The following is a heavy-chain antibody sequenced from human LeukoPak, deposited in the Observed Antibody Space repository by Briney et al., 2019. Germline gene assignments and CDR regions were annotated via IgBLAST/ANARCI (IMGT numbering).Heavy chain of an antibody. D-gene: IGHD5-24*01. V-gene: IGHV1-2*02. CDR3: ARGRNIEMTTMSGGSDY. Sequence: AAVKVSCKASGYTFTDYYMHWVRQAPGQGLEWMGWLNPNSGDTNYAQKFQGRVSMTRDTSISTAYMDLSDLRSDDTAVYYCARGRNIEMTTMSGGSDYWGQGTLVTVSS. J-gene: IGHJ4*02. CDR1: GYTFTDYY. CDR2: LNPNSGDT.